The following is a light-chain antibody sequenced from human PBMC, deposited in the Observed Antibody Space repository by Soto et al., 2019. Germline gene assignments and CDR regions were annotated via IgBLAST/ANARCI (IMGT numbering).Light chain of an antibody. CDR2: GAS. Sequence: EVVMTQSPATLSMSPGESATLSCRASQSVSSNLAWYQQKPGQAPRLLFYGASTRATGIPARFSGGGSGTDFTLTISNLEPEDFAVYYCQQRSNWPTFTF. CDR1: QSVSSN. V-gene: IGKV3-11*01. CDR3: QQRSNWPTFT. J-gene: IGKJ5*01.